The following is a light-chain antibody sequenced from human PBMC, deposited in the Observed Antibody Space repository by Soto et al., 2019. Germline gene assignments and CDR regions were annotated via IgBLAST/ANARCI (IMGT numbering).Light chain of an antibody. J-gene: IGLJ2*01. Sequence: QSALTQPASVSGSPGQSITISCTGTSSDVGGYDCVSWYQQHPGKAPKLMIYDVSNRPSGVSNRFSGSKSVNTASLTIPGLQAEDEADYYCSSYTSSSTVVFGGGTKLTVL. CDR1: SSDVGGYDC. CDR3: SSYTSSSTVV. CDR2: DVS. V-gene: IGLV2-14*03.